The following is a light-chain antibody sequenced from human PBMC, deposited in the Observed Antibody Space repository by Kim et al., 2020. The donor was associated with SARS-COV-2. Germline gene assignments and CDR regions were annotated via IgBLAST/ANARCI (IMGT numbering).Light chain of an antibody. Sequence: RATINCKSSQSVLYSLNNKNYLVWYQQKPGQPPKLLIYWASTRESGVPDRFSGSGSGTDFTLTISSLQAEDVAVYYCQQHYSTPYTFGQGTKLEI. J-gene: IGKJ2*01. CDR3: QQHYSTPYT. V-gene: IGKV4-1*01. CDR1: QSVLYSLNNKNY. CDR2: WAS.